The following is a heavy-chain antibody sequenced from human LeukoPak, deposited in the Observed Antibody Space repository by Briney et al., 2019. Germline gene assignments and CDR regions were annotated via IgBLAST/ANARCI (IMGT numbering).Heavy chain of an antibody. CDR1: GYTFTGYY. J-gene: IGHJ4*02. D-gene: IGHD3-16*01. CDR3: ARVPAGAYYDYVWGTFGGGDFDY. V-gene: IGHV1-2*02. Sequence: ASVKVSCKASGYTFTGYYMHWVRQAPGQGLEWMGWINPNSGGTNYAQKFQGRVTMTRDTSISTAYMELSRLRSDDTAVYYCARVPAGAYYDYVWGTFGGGDFDYWGQGTLVTVSS. CDR2: INPNSGGT.